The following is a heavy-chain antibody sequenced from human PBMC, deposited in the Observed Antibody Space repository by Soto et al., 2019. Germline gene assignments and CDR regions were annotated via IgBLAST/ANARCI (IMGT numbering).Heavy chain of an antibody. CDR1: GYTFTTYP. CDR3: ARKDYYGSGIYYFDY. J-gene: IGHJ4*02. V-gene: IGHV1-3*01. Sequence: ASVKVSCKSSGYTFTTYPIHWVRQAPGQSLEWMGWISPANGDTGYSQNFQGRVTITRDTSARTAYMELSSLRSEDTAVYHCARKDYYGSGIYYFDYWGQGTLVTVSS. D-gene: IGHD3-10*01. CDR2: ISPANGDT.